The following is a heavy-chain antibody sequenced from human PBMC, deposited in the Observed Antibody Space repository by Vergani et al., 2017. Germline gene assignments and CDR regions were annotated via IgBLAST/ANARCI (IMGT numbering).Heavy chain of an antibody. J-gene: IGHJ5*02. CDR2: VSFLGYT. Sequence: QVKLQESGPGLVKPSETLSLTCTVSGASVNSYYWSWIRQPPGKGLEWMGYVSFLGYTLYDPSVKGRMTISLNTSSNQFSLYLTSVTAADTAVYYCGRVADFYGLGSRLLDLWGQGILVTVSS. CDR1: GASVNSYY. V-gene: IGHV4-59*02. CDR3: GRVADFYGLGSRLLDL. D-gene: IGHD3-10*01.